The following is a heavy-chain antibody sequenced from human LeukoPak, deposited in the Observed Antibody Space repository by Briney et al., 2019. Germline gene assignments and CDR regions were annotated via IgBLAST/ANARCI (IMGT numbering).Heavy chain of an antibody. CDR1: GYTFTSYG. CDR3: ARVVVVPAANYYFDY. CDR2: ISAYNGNT. D-gene: IGHD2-2*01. V-gene: IGHV1-18*01. J-gene: IGHJ4*02. Sequence: ASVKVSCKASGYTFTSYGISWVRQAPGQGLEWMGWISAYNGNTNYAQKLQGRVTMTTGTSTSTAYMELRSLRSDDTAVYYCARVVVVPAANYYFDYWGQGTLVTVSS.